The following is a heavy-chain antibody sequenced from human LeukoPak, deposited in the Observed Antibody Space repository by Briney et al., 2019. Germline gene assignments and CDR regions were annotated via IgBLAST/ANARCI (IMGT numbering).Heavy chain of an antibody. CDR1: GDTFTDYY. CDR3: ARAPPVYYDDAFDI. CDR2: INPNSGGT. D-gene: IGHD3-22*01. J-gene: IGHJ3*02. V-gene: IGHV1-2*04. Sequence: ASVKVSCKASGDTFTDYYMHWLRQAPGQGLEWMGWINPNSGGTNYAQKFQGWVTMTRDTSISTAYMELSRLRSDDTAVYYCARAPPVYYDDAFDIWGQGTMVTVSS.